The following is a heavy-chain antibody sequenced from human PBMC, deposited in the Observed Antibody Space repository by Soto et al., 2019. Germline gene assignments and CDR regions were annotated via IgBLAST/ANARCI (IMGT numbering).Heavy chain of an antibody. CDR2: ISDDGKTH. V-gene: IGHV3-30*18. J-gene: IGHJ4*01. D-gene: IGHD6-19*01. CDR3: VKGGYKTGWPPFDH. CDR1: RFRFSAYG. Sequence: QVKLVESGGAVVQSGRSLRLSCTASRFRFSAYGMHWVRQAPGKGLEWVALISDDGKTHFLTDSVEGRFTISRDNSRNTLYLQMSSLRAEDTAVYYCVKGGYKTGWPPFDHWGHGTRVTVSS.